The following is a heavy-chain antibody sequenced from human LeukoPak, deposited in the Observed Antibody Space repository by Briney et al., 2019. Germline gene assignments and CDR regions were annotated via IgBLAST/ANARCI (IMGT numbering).Heavy chain of an antibody. CDR1: GGSISSGGYY. J-gene: IGHJ5*02. CDR2: IYYSGST. D-gene: IGHD2-2*01. CDR3: AREYCSSTSCLGFDP. Sequence: SETLSLTCTVSGGSISSGGYYWSWIRQHPGKGLEWIGYIYYSGSTYYNPSLKSRVTISVDTSKNQFSLKLSSVTAADTAVYYCAREYCSSTSCLGFDPWGQGTLVTVSS. V-gene: IGHV4-31*03.